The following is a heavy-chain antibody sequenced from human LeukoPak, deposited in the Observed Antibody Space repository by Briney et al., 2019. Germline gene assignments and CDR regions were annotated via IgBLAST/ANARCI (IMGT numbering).Heavy chain of an antibody. Sequence: GWALSLSRAAYRLTDRRYGMQWVRQAPAKELEGVAFIRYDGSNKYYEDSVKGRFTISRDNSKNTLNLQMNSLSAENQAVYYSPAQNPPVTCGQRTNVSASS. CDR2: IRYDGSNK. CDR3: PAQNPPVT. J-gene: IGHJ3*01. CDR1: RLTDRRYG. V-gene: IGHV3-30*02.